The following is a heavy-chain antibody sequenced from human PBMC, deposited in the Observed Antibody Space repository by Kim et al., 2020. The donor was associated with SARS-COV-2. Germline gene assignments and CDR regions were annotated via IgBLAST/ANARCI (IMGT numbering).Heavy chain of an antibody. Sequence: AQKLQGRVTMTTDTSTSTAYMELRSLRSDDTAVYYCARDGKVATMIRSYWGQGTLVTVSS. D-gene: IGHD5-12*01. J-gene: IGHJ4*02. V-gene: IGHV1-18*01. CDR3: ARDGKVATMIRSY.